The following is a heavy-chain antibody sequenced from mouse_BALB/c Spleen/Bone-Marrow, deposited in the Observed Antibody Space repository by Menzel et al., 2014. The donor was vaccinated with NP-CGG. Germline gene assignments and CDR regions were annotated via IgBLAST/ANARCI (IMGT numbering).Heavy chain of an antibody. V-gene: IGHV1-87*01. D-gene: IGHD2-14*01. CDR2: IYPGDGDT. CDR1: GYTFXSYW. J-gene: IGHJ4*01. Sequence: VKLVESGAELARPGASVKLSCKASGYTFXSYWMQWVKQRPGQGLEWIGAIYPGDGDTRFTQKFKGKATLTADKSSSTAYMQLSSLASEDSAVYYCARAKRYGEMDYWGQGTSVTVSS. CDR3: ARAKRYGEMDY.